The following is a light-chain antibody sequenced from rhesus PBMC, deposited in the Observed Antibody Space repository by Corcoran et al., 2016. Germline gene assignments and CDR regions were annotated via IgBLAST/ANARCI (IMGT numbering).Light chain of an antibody. Sequence: DIQMTQSPSSLSASVGDRVTITCQASQSLSNYLNWYQQKPGKILKLLIYRASSLQSGIPSRFRGSGSGTDCTLTISSLQPEDFATYYCQQGYSYPYSFGQGTKVEIK. CDR2: RAS. J-gene: IGKJ2*01. CDR3: QQGYSYPYS. V-gene: IGKV1S9*01. CDR1: QSLSNY.